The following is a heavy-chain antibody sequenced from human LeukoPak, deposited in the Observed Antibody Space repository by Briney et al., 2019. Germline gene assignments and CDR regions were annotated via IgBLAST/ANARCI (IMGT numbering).Heavy chain of an antibody. D-gene: IGHD2-15*01. Sequence: GESLKISCKGSGYNFITNWIGWVRQMPGKGLEWMRIIFPGDSDVRYSPSFRGQVTFSVDKSINTAYLQWSSLKASDTAMYYCAREYCSGSSCPLDYWGQGTLVTVSS. CDR3: AREYCSGSSCPLDY. CDR1: GYNFITNW. J-gene: IGHJ4*02. CDR2: IFPGDSDV. V-gene: IGHV5-51*01.